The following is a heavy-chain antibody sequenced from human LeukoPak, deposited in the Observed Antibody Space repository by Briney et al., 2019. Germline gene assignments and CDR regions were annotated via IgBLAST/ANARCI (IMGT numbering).Heavy chain of an antibody. V-gene: IGHV4-4*07. D-gene: IGHD3-3*01. Sequence: SETLSLTCTVSGGSISSYYWSWIRQPAGEGLEWIGRVYTSGSTNYNPSLKSRVTMSVDTSKNQFSLKLSSVTAADTAVYYCARGVWSGYYKVLGAFDIWGQGTMVTVSS. CDR1: GGSISSYY. CDR2: VYTSGST. CDR3: ARGVWSGYYKVLGAFDI. J-gene: IGHJ3*02.